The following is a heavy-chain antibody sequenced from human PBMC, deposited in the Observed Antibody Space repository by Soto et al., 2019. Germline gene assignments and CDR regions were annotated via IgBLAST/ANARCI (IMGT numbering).Heavy chain of an antibody. D-gene: IGHD3-22*01. CDR3: ARDNGGAYDPVE. Sequence: QVQLQESGPGLVMPSQTLSLTCTVSGGSISSGDYYWSWIRQPPGKGLEWIGYIYYSGSTYYNPSLKSRVRIKSRVTISIDTSKNEFSLKLGSVTAADTAVYFCARDNGGAYDPVEWGQGTLVTVSS. CDR1: GGSISSGDYY. CDR2: IYYSGST. V-gene: IGHV4-30-4*01. J-gene: IGHJ4*02.